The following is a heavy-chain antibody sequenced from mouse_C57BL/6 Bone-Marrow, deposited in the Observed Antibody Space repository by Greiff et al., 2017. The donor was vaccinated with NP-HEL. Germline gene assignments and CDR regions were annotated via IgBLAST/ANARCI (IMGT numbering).Heavy chain of an antibody. V-gene: IGHV7-3*01. CDR3: ARSPYYGNYWYAMDY. CDR1: GFTFTDYY. D-gene: IGHD2-10*01. Sequence: EVMLVESGGGLVQPGGSLSLSCAASGFTFTDYYMSWVRQPPGKALEWLGFIRNKANGYTTEYSASVKGRFTISRDNSQSILYLQMNALRAEDSATYYCARSPYYGNYWYAMDYWGQGTSVTVSS. J-gene: IGHJ4*01. CDR2: IRNKANGYTT.